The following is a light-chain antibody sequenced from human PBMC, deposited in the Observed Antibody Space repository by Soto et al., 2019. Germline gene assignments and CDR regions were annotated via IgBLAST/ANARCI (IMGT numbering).Light chain of an antibody. CDR3: QQSYSTPRT. CDR1: QSISSY. Sequence: DIHMTQSPSSLSASVGDRVTITCRASQSISSYLNWYQQKPGKAPKPLIYAASSLQGGVPSRFSGSGSGTDLTLSISSLQPEDFATYYCQQSYSTPRTFGQGTKVEIK. CDR2: AAS. V-gene: IGKV1-39*01. J-gene: IGKJ1*01.